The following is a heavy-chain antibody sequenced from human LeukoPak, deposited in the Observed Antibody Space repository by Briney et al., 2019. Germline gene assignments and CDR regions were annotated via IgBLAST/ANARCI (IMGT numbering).Heavy chain of an antibody. CDR3: TTDLDYYDSRSNY. D-gene: IGHD3-22*01. Sequence: GGSLRLSCAASGFTFSNAWMSWVRQAPGKGLEWVGRIKSKTDGGTTDYAAPVKGRFTISRDDSKNTLYLQMNSLKTEHTAVYYCTTDLDYYDSRSNYWGQGSLVTVSS. V-gene: IGHV3-15*01. CDR2: IKSKTDGGTT. J-gene: IGHJ4*02. CDR1: GFTFSNAW.